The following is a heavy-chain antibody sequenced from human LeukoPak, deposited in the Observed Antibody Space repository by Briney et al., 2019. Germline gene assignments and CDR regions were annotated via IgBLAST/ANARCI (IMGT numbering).Heavy chain of an antibody. D-gene: IGHD3-22*01. CDR1: GLTFANYG. V-gene: IGHV1-18*01. CDR3: AREGGLRSVYDSTGYQGVTYY. Sequence: ASVEVSCKASGLTFANYGFSWVRQAPGQGLEWMGWISAYNGNTYFARKFQGRVTMSTDTSTSTAYMELRSLRSDDRAVYFCAREGGLRSVYDSTGYQGVTYYWGQGTLVTISS. CDR2: ISAYNGNT. J-gene: IGHJ4*02.